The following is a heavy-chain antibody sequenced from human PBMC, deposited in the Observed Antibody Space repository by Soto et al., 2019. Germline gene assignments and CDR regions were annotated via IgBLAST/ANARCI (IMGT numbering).Heavy chain of an antibody. J-gene: IGHJ4*01. CDR3: ARVRLGAPTRYFDY. Sequence: PGGSLRLSSAASGFTFSSYAMSWVRQAPGKGLEWVSAISGSGGSTYYTDSVKGRFTISRDNSKNTLYLQIHSLKTEDTAVYYCARVRLGAPTRYFDYWGHGTLVTVSS. V-gene: IGHV3-23*01. D-gene: IGHD1-26*01. CDR1: GFTFSSYA. CDR2: ISGSGGST.